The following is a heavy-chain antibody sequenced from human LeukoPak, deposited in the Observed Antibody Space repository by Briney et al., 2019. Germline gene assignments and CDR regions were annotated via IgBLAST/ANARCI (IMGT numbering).Heavy chain of an antibody. CDR1: GGSISSTNW. V-gene: IGHV4-4*02. J-gene: IGHJ4*02. CDR2: IYHSGIT. CDR3: AREGGGIAAGGTSYGYFDY. D-gene: IGHD6-13*01. Sequence: PSGTLSLTCAVSGGSISSTNWWSWVRQPPGKGLEWIGEIYHSGITNYIPSLKSRVTISVDKSKNQFSLKLSSVTAADTAVCYCAREGGGIAAGGTSYGYFDYWGQGTLVTVSS.